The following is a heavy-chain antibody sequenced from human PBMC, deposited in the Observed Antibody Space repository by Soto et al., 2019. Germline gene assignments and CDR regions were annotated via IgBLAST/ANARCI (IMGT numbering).Heavy chain of an antibody. V-gene: IGHV1-69*01. Sequence: QVQLVQSGAEVKKPGSSVKVSCKASGGTFSSYAISWVRQAPGQGLEWMGGISPIFGTANYAQKFQGSVTITAEESKSTAYIAMSRLRSEDTAVYYCARSYCSSKRCYLSYYYGMDDWGQGTMVTVS. CDR2: ISPIFGTA. D-gene: IGHD2-2*01. CDR3: ARSYCSSKRCYLSYYYGMDD. CDR1: GGTFSSYA. J-gene: IGHJ6*02.